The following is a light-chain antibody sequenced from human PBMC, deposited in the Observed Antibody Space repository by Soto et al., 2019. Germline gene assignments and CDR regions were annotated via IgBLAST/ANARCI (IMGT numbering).Light chain of an antibody. J-gene: IGKJ4*01. CDR2: DAS. V-gene: IGKV3D-20*01. CDR3: QQFDNLIT. Sequence: EIVLTQSPATLSLSPGERATLSCGASQSINNNYLAWYQQKPGLAPRLLIYDASTRAAGIPDRFSGSGSGTVFTLTISRLEPEDFAVYYCQQFDNLITFGGGTKVEIK. CDR1: QSINNNY.